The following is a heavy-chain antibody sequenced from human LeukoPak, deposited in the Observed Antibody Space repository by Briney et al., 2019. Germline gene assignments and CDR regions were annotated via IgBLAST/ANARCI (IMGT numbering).Heavy chain of an antibody. V-gene: IGHV3-23*01. J-gene: IGHJ4*02. CDR3: AKRGVVIRVILVGFHKEAYYFDS. CDR2: ISDTGGRT. D-gene: IGHD3-22*01. Sequence: GGPLRLSCAVSGITLSNYGMTWVRQAPGKGLEWVAGISDTGGRTNYADSVKGRFTISRDNPKNTLYLQMNSLRAEDTAVYFCAKRGVVIRVILVGFHKEAYYFDSWGQGALVTVSS. CDR1: GITLSNYG.